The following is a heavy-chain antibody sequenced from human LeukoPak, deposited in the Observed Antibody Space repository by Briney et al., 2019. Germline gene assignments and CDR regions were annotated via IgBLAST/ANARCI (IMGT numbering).Heavy chain of an antibody. J-gene: IGHJ4*02. CDR2: IYYSGST. Sequence: PSETLSLTCTVSGGSISSSSYYWGWIRQPPGKGLEWIGSIYYSGSTNYNPSLKSRVTISVDTSKNQFSLKLSSVTAADTAVYYCARAVEPEAVVFFDYWGQGTLVTVSS. CDR1: GGSISSSSYY. CDR3: ARAVEPEAVVFFDY. D-gene: IGHD2-15*01. V-gene: IGHV4-39*07.